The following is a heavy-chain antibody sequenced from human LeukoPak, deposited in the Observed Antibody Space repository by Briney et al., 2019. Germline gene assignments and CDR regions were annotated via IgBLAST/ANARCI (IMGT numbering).Heavy chain of an antibody. V-gene: IGHV3-74*01. CDR1: GFTFSSYW. J-gene: IGHJ5*02. Sequence: PGGSLRLSCAASGFTFSSYWMHWVRQAPGKGLVWVSRINSDGSSTSYADSVKGRFTISRDNAKNTLYLQMNSLRAEDTAVFYCARGSYYYDSSGYSWFDPWGQGTLVTVSS. CDR3: ARGSYYYDSSGYSWFDP. D-gene: IGHD3-22*01. CDR2: INSDGSST.